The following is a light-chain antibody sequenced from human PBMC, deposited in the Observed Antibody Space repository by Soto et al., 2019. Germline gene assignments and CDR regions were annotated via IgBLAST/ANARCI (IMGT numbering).Light chain of an antibody. CDR3: HQYYTTPWT. J-gene: IGKJ1*01. Sequence: DLVMTQSPDSLAVSLGERATINCKSSQSVLSSSNNKNYLAWYQQRPRQPPKLLIYWASTRQSGVPDRFSGRGSGTDFTLTISSLQAEDVAVYYCHQYYTTPWTFGQGTKVEIK. CDR2: WAS. CDR1: QSVLSSSNNKNY. V-gene: IGKV4-1*01.